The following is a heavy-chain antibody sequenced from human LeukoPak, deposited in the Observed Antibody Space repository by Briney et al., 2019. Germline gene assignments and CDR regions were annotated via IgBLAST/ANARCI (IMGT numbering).Heavy chain of an antibody. D-gene: IGHD5-12*01. CDR1: GFSFSSCW. V-gene: IGHV3-7*01. Sequence: GGSLRLSCAASGFSFSSCWMSWVRQAPGKGLEWMANIKHDGSEKYYVDSVKGRFTISRDNTKNSLYLQMSSLRAEDSAVYYCVRGDIVATPDWWGQGTLVTVSS. CDR2: IKHDGSEK. J-gene: IGHJ4*02. CDR3: VRGDIVATPDW.